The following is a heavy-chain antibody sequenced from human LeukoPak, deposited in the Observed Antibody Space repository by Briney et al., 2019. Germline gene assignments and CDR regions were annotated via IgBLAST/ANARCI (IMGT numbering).Heavy chain of an antibody. CDR3: ARDEDYDSSGPFDY. J-gene: IGHJ4*02. V-gene: IGHV1-18*01. CDR1: GYTFTSYG. CDR2: ISAYNGNT. D-gene: IGHD3-22*01. Sequence: ASVKVSCKASGYTFTSYGISWVRQAPGQGLEWIGWISAYNGNTNYAQKLQGRVTMTTDTSTSTAYMELRSLRSDDTAVYYCARDEDYDSSGPFDYWGQGTLVTVSS.